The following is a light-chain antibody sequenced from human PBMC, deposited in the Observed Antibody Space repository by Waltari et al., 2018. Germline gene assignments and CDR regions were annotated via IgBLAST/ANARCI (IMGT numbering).Light chain of an antibody. V-gene: IGLV6-57*01. J-gene: IGLJ2*01. CDR1: SCRIASNY. CDR2: EYN. CDR3: QSYDSSSVV. Sequence: NFMLTQPHSVSESPGKTVTISCTRSSCRIASNYVQWYRQRPGPSPTTVIYEYNQRPSGVPDRFSCSIDSSSNSASLTISGLKTEDEADYYCQSYDSSSVVFGGGTKLTVL.